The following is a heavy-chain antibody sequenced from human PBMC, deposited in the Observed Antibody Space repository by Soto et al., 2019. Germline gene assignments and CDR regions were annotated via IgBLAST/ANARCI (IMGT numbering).Heavy chain of an antibody. CDR2: IYYSGST. D-gene: IGHD6-13*01. CDR3: ARHDIAAAGTWVY. V-gene: IGHV4-59*08. J-gene: IGHJ4*02. Sequence: SETLSLTCTVSGGSISSYYRSWIRQPPGKGLEWIGYIYYSGSTNYNPSLKSRVTISVDTSKNQFSLKLSSVTAADTAVYYCARHDIAAAGTWVYWGQGTLVTVSS. CDR1: GGSISSYY.